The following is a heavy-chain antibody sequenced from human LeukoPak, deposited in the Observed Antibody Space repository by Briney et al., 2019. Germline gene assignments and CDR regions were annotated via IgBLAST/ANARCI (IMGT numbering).Heavy chain of an antibody. D-gene: IGHD1-14*01. J-gene: IGHJ2*01. CDR1: GFTFSSYG. V-gene: IGHV3-30*18. CDR3: ANTGGSVYWYFDL. Sequence: GGSLRLSCAASGFTFSSYGMHWVRQAPGKGLEWVAVISYDGSNKYYADSVKGRFTISRDNSKNTLYLQMNSLRAEDTAVYYCANTGGSVYWYFDLWGRGTLVTVSS. CDR2: ISYDGSNK.